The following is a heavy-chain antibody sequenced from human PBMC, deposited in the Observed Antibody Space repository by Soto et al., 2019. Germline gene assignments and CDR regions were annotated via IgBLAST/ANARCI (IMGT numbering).Heavy chain of an antibody. J-gene: IGHJ6*02. V-gene: IGHV1-8*01. CDR1: GYTFTSYD. Sequence: SVKVSCKASGYTFTSYDINWVRQATGQGLEWMGWMNPNSGNTGYAQKFQGRVTMTRNTSISTAYMELSSLRSEDTAVYYCARGSLYYDFWSGYYTAGGMDVWGQGTTVTVS. D-gene: IGHD3-3*01. CDR2: MNPNSGNT. CDR3: ARGSLYYDFWSGYYTAGGMDV.